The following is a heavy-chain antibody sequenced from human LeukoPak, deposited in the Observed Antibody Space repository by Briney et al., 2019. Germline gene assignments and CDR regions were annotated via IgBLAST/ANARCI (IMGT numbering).Heavy chain of an antibody. J-gene: IGHJ6*03. CDR2: INWNGGST. Sequence: GESLRLSCAASGFTFDDYGMSWVRQAPGKGLEWVCGINWNGGSTCYADLVNGRFTISRDNANHSLHLQMNSLRAEDTALYYCARQKQRDCSGGSCSYYYYYYMDVWGKGTTVTVFS. V-gene: IGHV3-20*04. D-gene: IGHD2-15*01. CDR3: ARQKQRDCSGGSCSYYYYYYMDV. CDR1: GFTFDDYG.